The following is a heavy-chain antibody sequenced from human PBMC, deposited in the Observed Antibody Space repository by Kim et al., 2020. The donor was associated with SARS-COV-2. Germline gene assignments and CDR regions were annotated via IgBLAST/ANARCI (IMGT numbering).Heavy chain of an antibody. D-gene: IGHD4-17*01. Sequence: GESLKISCKGSGYSFTSYWIGWVRQMPGKGLEWMGIIYPGDSDTRYSPSFQGQVTISADKSISTAYLQWSSLKASDTAMYYCARQGGDYVLYYYYGMDVWGQGTTVTVSS. J-gene: IGHJ6*02. V-gene: IGHV5-51*01. CDR2: IYPGDSDT. CDR3: ARQGGDYVLYYYYGMDV. CDR1: GYSFTSYW.